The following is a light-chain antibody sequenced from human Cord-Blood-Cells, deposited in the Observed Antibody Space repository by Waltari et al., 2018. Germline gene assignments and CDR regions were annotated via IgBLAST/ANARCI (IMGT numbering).Light chain of an antibody. CDR3: CSYAGSSTYWV. V-gene: IGLV2-23*02. CDR1: SSDVGSYNL. Sequence: QSALTQPASVSGSPGQSITISCTGTSSDVGSYNLVSWYQQHPGKAPTLMIYEVSKRPSGVSNRVSGSKSGNTASLTISGLQAEDEADYYCCSYAGSSTYWVFGGGTKLTVL. CDR2: EVS. J-gene: IGLJ3*02.